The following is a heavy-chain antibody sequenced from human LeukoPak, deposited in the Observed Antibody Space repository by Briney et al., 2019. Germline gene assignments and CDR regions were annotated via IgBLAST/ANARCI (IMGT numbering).Heavy chain of an antibody. D-gene: IGHD3-22*01. J-gene: IGHJ4*02. CDR3: ATGLGRYYDY. V-gene: IGHV3-30*02. CDR2: IRHDGSNK. Sequence: GGSLRLSCAASGFIFSSYGINWVRQAPGKGLEWVSFIRHDGSNKYYADSVKGRFTISRDNARTTVYLQMSSLRPDDTATYYCATGLGRYYDYWGQGTLVIVSS. CDR1: GFIFSSYG.